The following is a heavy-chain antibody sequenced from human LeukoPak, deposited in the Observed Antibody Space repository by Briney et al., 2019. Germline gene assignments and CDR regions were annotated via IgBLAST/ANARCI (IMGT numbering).Heavy chain of an antibody. CDR3: ARDGGGVIAVAYYFDY. Sequence: GGSLRLSCAASGFTFSSYSMNWVRQAPGKGLEWVSSISSSSSYIYYADSVKGRFTISRDNAKNSLYLQMNSLRAEDTAVYYCARDGGGVIAVAYYFDYWGQGTLVTVSS. CDR1: GFTFSSYS. J-gene: IGHJ4*02. CDR2: ISSSSSYI. V-gene: IGHV3-21*01. D-gene: IGHD6-19*01.